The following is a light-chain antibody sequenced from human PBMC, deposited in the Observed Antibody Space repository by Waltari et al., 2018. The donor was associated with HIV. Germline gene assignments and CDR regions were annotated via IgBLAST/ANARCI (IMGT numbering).Light chain of an antibody. CDR3: AAWDDSLNVYV. V-gene: IGLV1-44*01. Sequence: QSVLTQPPSASGTPGQRVTISCSGGSSNIGTNTVTWYQQLPGTAPKLLIYSNAQWPSGVPDRFSGSKSGTSASLAISGLQSEDEADYYCAAWDDSLNVYVFGTGTKVTVL. CDR1: SSNIGTNT. CDR2: SNA. J-gene: IGLJ1*01.